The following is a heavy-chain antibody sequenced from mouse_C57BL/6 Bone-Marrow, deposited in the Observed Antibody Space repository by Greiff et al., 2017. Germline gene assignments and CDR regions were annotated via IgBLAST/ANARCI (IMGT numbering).Heavy chain of an antibody. V-gene: IGHV1-18*01. J-gene: IGHJ1*03. D-gene: IGHD2-3*01. Sequence: VQLQQSGPELVKPGASVKIPCKASGYTFTDYNMDWVKQSHGKSLEWIGDINPNNGGTIYNQKFKGKATLTVDKSSSTAYMELRSLTSEDTAVYYCAGDGYGPYWYFDGWGTGTTVTVSS. CDR3: AGDGYGPYWYFDG. CDR2: INPNNGGT. CDR1: GYTFTDYN.